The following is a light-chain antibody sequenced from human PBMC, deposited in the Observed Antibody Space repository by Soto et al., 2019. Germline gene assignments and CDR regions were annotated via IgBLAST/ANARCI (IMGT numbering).Light chain of an antibody. CDR2: GAS. J-gene: IGKJ1*01. Sequence: EIVLTQSPGTLSLSPGERATLSCRASQSVSSSFLAWYQQKPGQAPRLLLYGASNRATGIPDRFSGSGSGTDFTLTISRLEPEDFSVYYCQQYVTSPWAFGQGTKVAIE. CDR1: QSVSSSF. V-gene: IGKV3-20*01. CDR3: QQYVTSPWA.